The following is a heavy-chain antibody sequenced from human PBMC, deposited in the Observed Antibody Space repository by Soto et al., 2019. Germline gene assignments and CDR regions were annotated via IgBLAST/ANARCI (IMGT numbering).Heavy chain of an antibody. Sequence: QERLVQSGAEVRKPGSSVKVSCKVTGGTSARYAINWVRQAPGQGLEWMGGIVPMFGTSKYAQKFQGRVTITADTSTNIAYMELRSLRSEDTAVYYCNRGSEYDFWSGYLWGQGTLVSVSS. V-gene: IGHV1-69*06. CDR2: IVPMFGTS. J-gene: IGHJ4*02. CDR3: NRGSEYDFWSGYL. D-gene: IGHD3-3*01. CDR1: GGTSARYA.